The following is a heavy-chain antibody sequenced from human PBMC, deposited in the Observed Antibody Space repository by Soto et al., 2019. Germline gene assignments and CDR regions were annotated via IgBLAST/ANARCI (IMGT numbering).Heavy chain of an antibody. D-gene: IGHD2-8*01. V-gene: IGHV1-69*12. J-gene: IGHJ6*02. CDR2: IIPIFGTA. CDR3: LIGGWGEDYYYVMDV. Sequence: QVQLVQSGAEVKKPGSSVKVSCKASGGTFSSYAISWVRQAPGQGLEWMGGIIPIFGTANYAQKFQGRVTLTANEATSAAYMELSSLRSEDTAVYYCLIGGWGEDYYYVMDVWGQGTTVTVSS. CDR1: GGTFSSYA.